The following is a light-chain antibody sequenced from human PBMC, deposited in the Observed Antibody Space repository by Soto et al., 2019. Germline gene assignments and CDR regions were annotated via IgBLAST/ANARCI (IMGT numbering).Light chain of an antibody. J-gene: IGLJ1*01. CDR2: EVN. Sequence: QSVLTQPPSASGSPGQSVTVSCTGTSSDVGGYNYVSWFQQHPGKAPKLIIHEVNQRPSGVPDRFSGSKSGNTASLTVSGLQAEDEGTYYCSSYGGYNNVVFG. CDR1: SSDVGGYNY. V-gene: IGLV2-8*01. CDR3: SSYGGYNNVV.